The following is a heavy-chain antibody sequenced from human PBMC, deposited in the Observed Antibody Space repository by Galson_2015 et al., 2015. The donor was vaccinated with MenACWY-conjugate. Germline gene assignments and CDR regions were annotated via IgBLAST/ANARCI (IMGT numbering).Heavy chain of an antibody. Sequence: SLRLSCAASGFTFSSYWMHWVRQAPGKGLVWVSRINSDGSTTNYADSVKGRFTVSRDNAKNTLYLQMNSLRAEDTALYYCARGTYIGHNWFDPWGQGTLVTVSS. J-gene: IGHJ5*02. D-gene: IGHD2-15*01. CDR1: GFTFSSYW. CDR3: ARGTYIGHNWFDP. V-gene: IGHV3-74*01. CDR2: INSDGSTT.